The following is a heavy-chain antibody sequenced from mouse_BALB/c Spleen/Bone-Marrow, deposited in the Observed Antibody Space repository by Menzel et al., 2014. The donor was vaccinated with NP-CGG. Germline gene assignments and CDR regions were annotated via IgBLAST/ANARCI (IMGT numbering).Heavy chain of an antibody. Sequence: EVKLMESGGGLVKPGGSLKLSCAASGFTFSDYYIYWVRQTPEKRLEWVATISDGGTYTYYPDTVKGRFTIPRDNAKNNLYLQMNGLKSEDTAMYYCVRDGDYRYACFTYWGQGTLVTVSA. J-gene: IGHJ3*01. CDR1: GFTFSDYY. D-gene: IGHD2-14*01. CDR2: ISDGGTYT. V-gene: IGHV5-4*02. CDR3: VRDGDYRYACFTY.